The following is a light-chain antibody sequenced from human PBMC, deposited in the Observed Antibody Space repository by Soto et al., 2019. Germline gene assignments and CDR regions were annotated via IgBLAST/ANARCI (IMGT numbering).Light chain of an antibody. V-gene: IGLV2-14*01. CDR1: SSDVGSYNY. Sequence: QSALTQPASVSGSPGQSITISCTGTSSDVGSYNYVSWYQQDPGKAPKLIFYDVSNRPSGVSDRFSVSKSGNTASLTISNLQAEDEAAYYCSSYTNSGTHVFGTGTKLTVL. CDR3: SSYTNSGTHV. J-gene: IGLJ1*01. CDR2: DVS.